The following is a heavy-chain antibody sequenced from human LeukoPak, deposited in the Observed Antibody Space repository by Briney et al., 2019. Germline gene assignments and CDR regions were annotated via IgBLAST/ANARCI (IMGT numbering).Heavy chain of an antibody. CDR1: GFTFSGYR. D-gene: IGHD2-2*03. J-gene: IGHJ3*02. CDR3: ARGSIWMDAFDI. CDR2: IKEDGGDQ. Sequence: GGSLRLSCEASGFTFSGYRMTWVRQAPGKGLEWVANIKEDGGDQYYVDSVRGRFTISRDDAKNSVYLQMNSLRVEDTAVYFCARGSIWMDAFDIWGQGTMVTVSS. V-gene: IGHV3-7*01.